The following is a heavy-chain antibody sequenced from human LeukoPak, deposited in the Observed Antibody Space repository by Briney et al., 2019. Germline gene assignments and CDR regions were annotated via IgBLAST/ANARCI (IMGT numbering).Heavy chain of an antibody. Sequence: RGSLGLSCAASGFTFSSYGIHWVRQAPGKGLEWVAVISYDGSNKYYADSVKGRFTISRDNSKNTLYLQMNSLRAEDTAVYYCARARGNSGYDWDYWGQGTLVTVSS. CDR2: ISYDGSNK. J-gene: IGHJ4*02. V-gene: IGHV3-30*19. D-gene: IGHD5-12*01. CDR3: ARARGNSGYDWDY. CDR1: GFTFSSYG.